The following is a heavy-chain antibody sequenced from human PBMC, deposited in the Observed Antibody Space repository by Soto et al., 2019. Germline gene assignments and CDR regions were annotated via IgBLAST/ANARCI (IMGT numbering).Heavy chain of an antibody. J-gene: IGHJ4*02. D-gene: IGHD3-3*01. Sequence: SLRLSCAASGFTFRNYGMNWVRQAPGKGLEWVSYIGIGSSTKYYADSVKGRFTISRDNSKNTLYLQMNSLRTEDTAVYYCARALDFWSAYFDYWGQGSLVTVS. CDR1: GFTFRNYG. V-gene: IGHV3-48*01. CDR3: ARALDFWSAYFDY. CDR2: IGIGSSTK.